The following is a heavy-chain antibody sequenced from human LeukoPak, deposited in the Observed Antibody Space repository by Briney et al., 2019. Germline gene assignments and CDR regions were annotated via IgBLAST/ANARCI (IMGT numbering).Heavy chain of an antibody. V-gene: IGHV3-30-3*01. J-gene: IGHJ4*02. Sequence: RTGRSLRLSCAASGFSFNSYAMHWVRQAPGKGLERVAVISYDGSNKYYADSVKGRFTISRDNFKNTLYLQMNSLRPEDTAVYYCARPLYYDSSGFPDYWGQGTLVTVSS. D-gene: IGHD3-22*01. CDR2: ISYDGSNK. CDR3: ARPLYYDSSGFPDY. CDR1: GFSFNSYA.